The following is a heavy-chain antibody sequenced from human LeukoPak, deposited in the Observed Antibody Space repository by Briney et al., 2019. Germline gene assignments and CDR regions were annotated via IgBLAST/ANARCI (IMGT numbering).Heavy chain of an antibody. J-gene: IGHJ4*02. D-gene: IGHD5-24*01. CDR1: GFTLSSYW. Sequence: PGGSLRLSCAAPGFTLSSYWMHWVRQAPGKGLVWGSRINSDGSSTSYADSVKGRFTISRDNAQNTLYLQMNSLRAEDTAVYYCARGRDGTDYWGQGTLVSVSS. CDR3: ARGRDGTDY. CDR2: INSDGSST. V-gene: IGHV3-74*01.